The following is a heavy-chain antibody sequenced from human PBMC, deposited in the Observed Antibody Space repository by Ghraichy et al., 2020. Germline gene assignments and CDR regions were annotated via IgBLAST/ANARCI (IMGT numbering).Heavy chain of an antibody. D-gene: IGHD4-23*01. CDR3: ARGSRVVRFFYYDGMDV. Sequence: GGSLRLSCVGSGFTFSSYSMNWVRQSPGKGLEWASYITSSSRTKSYADSVKGRFTISRDNAQNSLYLQMNSLRDEYAAVYYCARGSRVVRFFYYDGMDVWGQGTTVTVSS. CDR2: ITSSSRTK. CDR1: GFTFSSYS. J-gene: IGHJ6*02. V-gene: IGHV3-48*02.